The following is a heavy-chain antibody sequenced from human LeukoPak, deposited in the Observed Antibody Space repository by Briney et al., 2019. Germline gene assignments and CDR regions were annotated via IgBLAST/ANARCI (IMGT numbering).Heavy chain of an antibody. V-gene: IGHV3-21*01. J-gene: IGHJ6*03. CDR2: ISSSSSYI. Sequence: GGSLRLSCAASGFTFSSYSMNWFRQAPGKGLEWVSSISSSSSYIYYADSVKGRFTISRDNAKNSLYLQMNSLRAGDTAVYYCARDTSVVSSYDFWSGYLGANYYYYYMDVWGKGTTVTVSS. D-gene: IGHD3-3*01. CDR3: ARDTSVVSSYDFWSGYLGANYYYYYMDV. CDR1: GFTFSSYS.